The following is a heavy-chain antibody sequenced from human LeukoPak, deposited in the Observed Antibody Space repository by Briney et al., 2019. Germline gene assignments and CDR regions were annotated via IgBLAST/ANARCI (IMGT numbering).Heavy chain of an antibody. Sequence: GGSLRLSCAASGFTFSTYWMHWVRQAPGKGLVWVSRINSDGSSTTYADSVKGRFTISRDNSQSTLYLQMNSLRAEDTAVYYCARARNNYDSSGFSALDYWGQGTLVTVSS. CDR2: INSDGSST. V-gene: IGHV3-74*01. J-gene: IGHJ4*02. CDR1: GFTFSTYW. D-gene: IGHD3-22*01. CDR3: ARARNNYDSSGFSALDY.